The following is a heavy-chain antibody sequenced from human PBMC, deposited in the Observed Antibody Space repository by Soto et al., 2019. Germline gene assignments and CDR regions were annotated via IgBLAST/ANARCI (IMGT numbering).Heavy chain of an antibody. CDR2: VYSSGRT. D-gene: IGHD3-16*01. J-gene: IGHJ6*02. Sequence: SATLSLPCPVSGGSISRYYWNWNRQPAGKGLEWIGLVYSSGRTKYNPSLKSRVTVSVDTSKNQFSLKLSSVTAADTAVYYCARDXMGGSSQSSYYYYGMDVWGQGTTVTVSS. CDR3: ARDXMGGSSQSSYYYYGMDV. CDR1: GGSISRYY. V-gene: IGHV4-4*07.